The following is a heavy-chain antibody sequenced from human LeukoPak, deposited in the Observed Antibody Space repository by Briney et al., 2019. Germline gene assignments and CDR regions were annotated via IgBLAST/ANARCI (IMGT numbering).Heavy chain of an antibody. CDR3: ARDPRIAALVVGGWFDP. CDR1: GFTFSSYA. D-gene: IGHD6-13*01. Sequence: PGGSLRLSCAASGFTFSSYAMSWVRQAPGKGLEWVSSISSSSSYIYYADSVKGRFTISRDNAKNSLYLQMNSLRAEDTAVYYCARDPRIAALVVGGWFDPWGQGTLVTVSS. CDR2: ISSSSSYI. V-gene: IGHV3-21*01. J-gene: IGHJ5*02.